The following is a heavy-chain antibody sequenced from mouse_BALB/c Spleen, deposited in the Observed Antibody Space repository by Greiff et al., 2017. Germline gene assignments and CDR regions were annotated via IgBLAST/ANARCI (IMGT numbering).Heavy chain of an antibody. CDR1: GYTFTSYS. D-gene: IGHD1-1*01. J-gene: IGHJ1*01. Sequence: QVQLQQSGAELVKPGASVKLSCKASGYTFTSYSMYWVKQRPGQGLEWIGEINPSNGGTNFNEKFRSKATLTVDKSSSTAYVQLSGLTSEDAAVYYGTRRITTPFWYFDVWGAGATGT. CDR2: INPSNGGT. V-gene: IGHV1S81*02. CDR3: TRRITTPFWYFDV.